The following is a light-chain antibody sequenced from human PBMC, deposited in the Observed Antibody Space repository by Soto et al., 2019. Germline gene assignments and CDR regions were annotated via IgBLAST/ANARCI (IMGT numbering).Light chain of an antibody. CDR1: QSVSSN. CDR2: GAS. J-gene: IGKJ3*01. Sequence: EIVMTQSPATLSVSPGERATLSCRASQSVSSNLAWYQQKPGQAPRLLIYGASTRATGIPARSSGSGSGTEFTLAISSLQSEDFAVYYWQQYNNWPLLFGPGTKVDIQ. V-gene: IGKV3-15*01. CDR3: QQYNNWPLL.